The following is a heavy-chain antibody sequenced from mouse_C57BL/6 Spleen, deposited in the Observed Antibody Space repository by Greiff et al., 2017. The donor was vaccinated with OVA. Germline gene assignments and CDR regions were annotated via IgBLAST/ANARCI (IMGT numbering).Heavy chain of an antibody. J-gene: IGHJ3*01. CDR1: GYAFTGYW. D-gene: IGHD2-5*01. Sequence: QVQLKQSGAELMKPGASVKLSCKATGYAFTGYWIEWVKQRPGHGLEWIGEILPGSGSTNYNEKFKGKATFTADTSSNTAYIQLSSLTTEDSAIYDCARGDSNYLAWFAYWGQGTLVTVSA. CDR2: ILPGSGST. V-gene: IGHV1-9*01. CDR3: ARGDSNYLAWFAY.